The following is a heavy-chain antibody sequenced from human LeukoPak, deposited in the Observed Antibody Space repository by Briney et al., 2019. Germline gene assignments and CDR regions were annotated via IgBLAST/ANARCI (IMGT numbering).Heavy chain of an antibody. CDR3: ARHLLVAENYDFWSGYDSAAAYYFDY. J-gene: IGHJ4*02. CDR1: GGSISSYY. D-gene: IGHD3-3*01. V-gene: IGHV4-4*07. Sequence: ASETLSLTCTVSGGSISSYYWSWIRQPAGKGLEWIGRIYTSGSTNYNPSLKSRVTMSVDTSKNQFSLKLSSVTAADTAVYYCARHLLVAENYDFWSGYDSAAAYYFDYWGQGTLVTVSS. CDR2: IYTSGST.